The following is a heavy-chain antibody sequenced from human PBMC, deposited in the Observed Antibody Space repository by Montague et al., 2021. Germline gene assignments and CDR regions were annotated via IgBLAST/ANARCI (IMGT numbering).Heavy chain of an antibody. J-gene: IGHJ4*02. CDR2: IKPDGGEQ. V-gene: IGHV3-7*04. CDR1: GFTFGNYW. CDR3: ARGAAY. Sequence: SLRLSCAASGFTFGNYWMSWVRQVPGKGLEWVANIKPDGGEQYYVDSVKGRFTISRDNAKNSLNLQMNSLRDEDTAVYFCARGAAYWGQGTLVTVS.